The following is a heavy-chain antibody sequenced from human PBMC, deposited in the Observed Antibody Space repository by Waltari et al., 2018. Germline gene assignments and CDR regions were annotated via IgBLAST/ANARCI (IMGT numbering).Heavy chain of an antibody. Sequence: EVHLLESGGGLVQPGGSLRLSCVASGSTFSNYAMTWVRQAPGQGLEWVSYIRGGGAGTLYADSVKGRFTISRDNSKNTLYLQMNSLGAEDTALYYCAKCASSYGNDALDVWGRGTMVTVSS. D-gene: IGHD5-18*01. J-gene: IGHJ3*01. CDR2: IRGGGAGT. V-gene: IGHV3-23*01. CDR3: AKCASSYGNDALDV. CDR1: GSTFSNYA.